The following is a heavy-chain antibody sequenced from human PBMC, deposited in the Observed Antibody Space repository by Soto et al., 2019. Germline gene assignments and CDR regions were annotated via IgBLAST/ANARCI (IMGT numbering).Heavy chain of an antibody. CDR2: IFHSGTT. Sequence: SETLSLTCAVSGASITTPNWWSWVRQPPGKGLEWIAEIFHSGTTNYSPSLKSRVTISVDTSKNQFSLKLSSVTAADTAVYYCARVVLGWFDPWGQGTLVTVSS. V-gene: IGHV4-4*02. J-gene: IGHJ5*02. D-gene: IGHD3-16*01. CDR1: GASITTPNW. CDR3: ARVVLGWFDP.